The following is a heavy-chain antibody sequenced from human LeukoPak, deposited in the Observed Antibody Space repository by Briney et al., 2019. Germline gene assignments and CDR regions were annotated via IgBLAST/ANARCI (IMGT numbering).Heavy chain of an antibody. Sequence: GGSLRLSCAASGFMFTSYAMSWVRQAPRKGLEWVSAISNSGGSTYYADSVKGRFTISRDNSKNTVYLQMNSLRAEDTALYYCAKSPARGYSSSWYFDYWGQGTLVTVSS. V-gene: IGHV3-23*01. CDR2: ISNSGGST. CDR1: GFMFTSYA. CDR3: AKSPARGYSSSWYFDY. J-gene: IGHJ4*02. D-gene: IGHD6-13*01.